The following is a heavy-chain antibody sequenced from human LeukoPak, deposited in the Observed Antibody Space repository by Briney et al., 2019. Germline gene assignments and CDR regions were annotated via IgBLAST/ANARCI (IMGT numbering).Heavy chain of an antibody. CDR2: ISSGSTFI. D-gene: IGHD3-22*01. Sequence: NPGGSLRLSCAASGFTFSTYSMNWVRQAPGKGLEWVSSISSGSTFIYYPDSLKGRFTISRDNAKNSLYLQMNSLRAEDTAVYYCTRESYAYPDSSGNNFDSWGQGTLVTVSS. CDR1: GFTFSTYS. CDR3: TRESYAYPDSSGNNFDS. V-gene: IGHV3-21*01. J-gene: IGHJ4*02.